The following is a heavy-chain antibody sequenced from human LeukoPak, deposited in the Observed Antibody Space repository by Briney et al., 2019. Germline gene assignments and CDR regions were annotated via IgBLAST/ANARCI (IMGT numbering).Heavy chain of an antibody. J-gene: IGHJ5*02. CDR3: ARDSDGAAQFDP. Sequence: SETLSLTCTVSGSSISSCHWSWIRQPAGKGLEWIGHIFASGSTNYNPSLKSRATISVDKSKNQFSLKLSSVTAADTAVYYCARDSDGAAQFDPWGQGTLVTVSS. CDR1: GSSISSCH. D-gene: IGHD6-13*01. CDR2: IFASGST. V-gene: IGHV4-4*07.